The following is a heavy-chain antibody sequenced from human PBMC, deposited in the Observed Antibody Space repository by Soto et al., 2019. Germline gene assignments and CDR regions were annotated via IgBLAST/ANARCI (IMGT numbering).Heavy chain of an antibody. D-gene: IGHD7-27*01. CDR2: IDLDSRNT. CDR1: GHTFTGHH. J-gene: IGHJ4*02. V-gene: IGHV1-2*02. CDR3: GLEPTGTGGFDY. Sequence: QVQLVQSGAEVKKPGASVKVSCKASGHTFTGHHMHWVRQAPGRGLEWMGYIDLDSRNTRYAQKFQCRVTTTRDTSITTAYMELSGLRSDDTAVYYCGLEPTGTGGFDYWGQGTLVTVSS.